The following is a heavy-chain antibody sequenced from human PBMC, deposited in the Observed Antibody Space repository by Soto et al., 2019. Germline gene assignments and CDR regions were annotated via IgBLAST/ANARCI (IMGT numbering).Heavy chain of an antibody. CDR2: ISYDGSNK. D-gene: IGHD2-2*03. CDR1: EVTFRSYG. CDR3: AIDGYCVSSSCSFLPDV. Sequence: SLRLCWAVSEVTFRSYGVRWVRQAPGKGLEWVAVISYDGSNKYYADSVKGRFTISRDNSTNKQYLQMNSLRAEDTAVYYCAIDGYCVSSSCSFLPDVWGQGTTVTVSS. J-gene: IGHJ6*02. V-gene: IGHV3-30-3*01.